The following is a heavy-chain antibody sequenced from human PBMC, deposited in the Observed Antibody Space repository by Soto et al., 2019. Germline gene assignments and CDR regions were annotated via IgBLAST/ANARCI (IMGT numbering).Heavy chain of an antibody. J-gene: IGHJ6*02. Sequence: QVQLVQSGAEVKKPGASVKVSCKASGYTFTSYAMHWVRQAPGQRLEWMGWINAGNGNTKYSQKFQGRVTITRDTSACTAYMELSSLRSEDTAVYYCARDNATRVATIGVYGMDVWGQGTTVTVSS. CDR3: ARDNATRVATIGVYGMDV. CDR2: INAGNGNT. D-gene: IGHD5-12*01. CDR1: GYTFTSYA. V-gene: IGHV1-3*01.